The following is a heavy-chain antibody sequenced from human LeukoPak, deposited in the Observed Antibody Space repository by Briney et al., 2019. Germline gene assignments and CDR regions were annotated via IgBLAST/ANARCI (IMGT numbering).Heavy chain of an antibody. D-gene: IGHD2-2*03. Sequence: GGSLRLSCAASGFTFDDYAMHWVRQAPGKGLEWVSGISWNSGSIGYADSVKGRFTISRDNAKNSLYLQMNSLRAEDTAVYYCARDPDGYCSSTSCDWGQGTLVTVSS. CDR3: ARDPDGYCSSTSCD. CDR1: GFTFDDYA. CDR2: ISWNSGSI. V-gene: IGHV3-9*01. J-gene: IGHJ4*02.